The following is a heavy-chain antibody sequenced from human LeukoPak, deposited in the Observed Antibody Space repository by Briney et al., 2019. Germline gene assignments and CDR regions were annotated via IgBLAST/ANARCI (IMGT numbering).Heavy chain of an antibody. CDR2: IYTSGST. D-gene: IGHD2-8*01. CDR3: ARAPLLNPGVLGYFDY. Sequence: PSETLSLTCAVYGGSFSGYYWSWIRQPAGKGLEWIGRIYTSGSTNYNPSLKSRVTISVDTSKNQFSLKLSSVTAADTAVYYCARAPLLNPGVLGYFDYWGQGTLVTVSS. J-gene: IGHJ4*02. CDR1: GGSFSGYY. V-gene: IGHV4-59*10.